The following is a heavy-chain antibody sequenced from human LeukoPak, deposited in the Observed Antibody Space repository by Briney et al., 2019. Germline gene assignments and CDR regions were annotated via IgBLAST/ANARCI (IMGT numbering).Heavy chain of an antibody. CDR3: ARDLPDSSGWYPDAFDI. J-gene: IGHJ3*02. V-gene: IGHV4-59*01. D-gene: IGHD6-19*01. Sequence: SETLSLACTVSGGSISSYYWSWIRQPPGKGLEWIGYIYYSGSTNYNPSLKSRVTISVDTSKNQFSLKLSSVTAADTAVYYCARDLPDSSGWYPDAFDIWGQGTMVTVSS. CDR2: IYYSGST. CDR1: GGSISSYY.